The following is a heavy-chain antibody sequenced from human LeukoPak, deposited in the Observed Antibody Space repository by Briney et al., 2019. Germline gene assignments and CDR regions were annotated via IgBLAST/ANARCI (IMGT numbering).Heavy chain of an antibody. J-gene: IGHJ6*02. CDR2: IYPGDSGT. Sequence: GESLKISCKGSGYSFTSYWIAWVRQMPGKGLEWMGIIYPGDSGTRYSPSFQGQVTISADKSISTAYLQWSSLKASDTATYYCARPMAGSGGYYYYDMDVWGQGTTVTVSS. D-gene: IGHD2-8*01. CDR1: GYSFTSYW. V-gene: IGHV5-51*01. CDR3: ARPMAGSGGYYYYDMDV.